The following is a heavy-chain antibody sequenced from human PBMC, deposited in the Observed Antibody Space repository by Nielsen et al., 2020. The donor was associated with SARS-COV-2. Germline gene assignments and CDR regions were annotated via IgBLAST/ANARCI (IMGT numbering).Heavy chain of an antibody. Sequence: SETLSLTCTVSGGSIRNYYWSWIRQHPGKGLEWIGYIYYSGSTYYNPSLKSRVTISVDTSKNQFSLKLSSVTAADTALYYCARERVGGITIFGVVTRYGMDVWGQGTTVTVSS. CDR3: ARERVGGITIFGVVTRYGMDV. CDR1: GGSIRNYY. D-gene: IGHD3-3*01. V-gene: IGHV4-30-4*08. J-gene: IGHJ6*02. CDR2: IYYSGST.